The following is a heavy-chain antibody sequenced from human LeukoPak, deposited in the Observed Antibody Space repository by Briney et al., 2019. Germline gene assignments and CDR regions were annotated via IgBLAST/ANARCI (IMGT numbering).Heavy chain of an antibody. V-gene: IGHV3-33*01. J-gene: IGHJ4*02. D-gene: IGHD3-16*01. CDR1: GFTFSNYG. Sequence: GRSLRLSCAASGFTFSNYGMHWVRQAPGRGLEWVALIWYDGSNKYHADSVKGRFTISRDNSNNALYLQMNSLRAEDTAVYYCGRIPLGGQTVDYWGQGTLVTVSS. CDR2: IWYDGSNK. CDR3: GRIPLGGQTVDY.